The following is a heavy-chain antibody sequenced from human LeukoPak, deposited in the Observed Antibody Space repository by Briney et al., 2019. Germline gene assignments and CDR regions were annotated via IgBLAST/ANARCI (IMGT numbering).Heavy chain of an antibody. CDR1: GFTFSSYW. CDR3: ARDRTLIAAAGREYYFDY. CDR2: IKQDGSEK. D-gene: IGHD6-13*01. V-gene: IGHV3-7*01. Sequence: PGGSLRLSCAASGFTFSSYWMSWVRQAPGKGLEWVANIKQDGSEKYYVDSVKGRFTISRDNAKNSLYLQMNSLRAEDTAVYYCARDRTLIAAAGREYYFDYWGQGTLVTVSS. J-gene: IGHJ4*02.